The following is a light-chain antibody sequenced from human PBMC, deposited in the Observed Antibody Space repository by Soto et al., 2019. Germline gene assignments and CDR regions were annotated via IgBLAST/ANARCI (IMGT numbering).Light chain of an antibody. CDR2: SAS. J-gene: IGKJ1*01. V-gene: IGKV3-20*01. CDR3: QQYGSSPVT. Sequence: EVVLTQSPDTLSLSPGERATLSCRASQTISSNYVAWYQQKPGQAPRLLIYSASSRATGIPDRFSGSGSGTHFTLTISRLEPEDFAVYYCQQYGSSPVTFGQGTKVDIK. CDR1: QTISSNY.